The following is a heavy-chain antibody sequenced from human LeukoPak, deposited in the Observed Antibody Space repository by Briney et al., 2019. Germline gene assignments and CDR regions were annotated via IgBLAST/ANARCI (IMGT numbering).Heavy chain of an antibody. CDR2: IYTSGST. D-gene: IGHD4-23*01. CDR3: ARGYDYAGLDYYYMDV. V-gene: IGHV4-61*02. CDR1: GGSISSGSYY. J-gene: IGHJ6*03. Sequence: SETLSLTCTVSGGSISSGSYYWSWIRQPAGKGLEWIGRIYTSGSTNYKPSLKSRVTLSVDTSKNQFSLKLSSVTAADTAVYYCARGYDYAGLDYYYMDVWGKGTTVTISS.